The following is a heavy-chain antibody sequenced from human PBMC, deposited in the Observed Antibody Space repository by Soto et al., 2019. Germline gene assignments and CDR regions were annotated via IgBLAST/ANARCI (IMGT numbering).Heavy chain of an antibody. Sequence: EVQLVESGGGLVQPGRSLRLSCAASGFTFDDYAMHWVRQPPGKGLEWVSGISWNSGSIGYADSVKGRFTISRDNAKNSLYLQMNSLRAEDTALYYCAKEQSERFSYLEWLPHFDYWGQGTLVTVSS. CDR3: AKEQSERFSYLEWLPHFDY. CDR1: GFTFDDYA. V-gene: IGHV3-9*01. J-gene: IGHJ4*02. CDR2: ISWNSGSI. D-gene: IGHD3-3*01.